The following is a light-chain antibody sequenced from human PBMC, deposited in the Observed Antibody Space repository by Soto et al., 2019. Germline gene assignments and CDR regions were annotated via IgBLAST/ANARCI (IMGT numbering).Light chain of an antibody. V-gene: IGKV3-11*01. CDR2: DVS. J-gene: IGKJ2*01. CDR3: HQRSDWPIT. CDR1: QSVSGY. Sequence: EIVLTQSPATLSLSPGERATLFCSASQSVSGYLAWYQQKPGQAPRLVIHDVSRMAPDIPARFSGRGSGTDFTLTISSLEPEDFAVYYCHQRSDWPITFGQGTKLQMK.